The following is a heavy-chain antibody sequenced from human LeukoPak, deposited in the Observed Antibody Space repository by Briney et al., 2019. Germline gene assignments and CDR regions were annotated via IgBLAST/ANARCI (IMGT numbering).Heavy chain of an antibody. CDR3: ARGRSGSYLGGFDY. J-gene: IGHJ4*02. D-gene: IGHD1-26*01. V-gene: IGHV1-69*05. Sequence: GSSVKVSCKASGGTFSSYATSWVRQAPGQGLEWMGGIIPIFGTANYAQKFQGRVTITTDESTSTAYMELSSLRSEDTAVYYCARGRSGSYLGGFDYWGQGTLVTVSS. CDR1: GGTFSSYA. CDR2: IIPIFGTA.